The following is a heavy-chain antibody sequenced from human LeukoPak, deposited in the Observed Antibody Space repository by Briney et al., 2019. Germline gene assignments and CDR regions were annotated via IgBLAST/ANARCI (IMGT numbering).Heavy chain of an antibody. CDR3: AKAITTSYLDL. CDR2: ISYDGSNK. V-gene: IGHV3-30*18. Sequence: GGSLRLSCAASGFTFSSYGMHWVRQAPGKGLEWVAVISYDGSNKYYADSVKGRFTISRDNSKNTLYLQMNSLRVEDTAVYFCAKAITTSYLDLWGRGTLVTVSS. D-gene: IGHD4-11*01. CDR1: GFTFSSYG. J-gene: IGHJ2*01.